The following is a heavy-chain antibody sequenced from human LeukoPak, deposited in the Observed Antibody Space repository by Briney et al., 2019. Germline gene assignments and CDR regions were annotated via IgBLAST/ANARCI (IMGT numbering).Heavy chain of an antibody. Sequence: SETLSLTCTVSGGSISSSSYYWGWIRQPPGKGLEWIGSIYYSGSTYYNPSLKSRVTISVDKSKNQLSLKLGSVTAADTAVYHCVRLQPNTGEWAFDNWGQGTLVTVS. CDR2: IYYSGST. V-gene: IGHV4-39*07. CDR3: VRLQPNTGEWAFDN. D-gene: IGHD1-1*01. J-gene: IGHJ3*02. CDR1: GGSISSSSYY.